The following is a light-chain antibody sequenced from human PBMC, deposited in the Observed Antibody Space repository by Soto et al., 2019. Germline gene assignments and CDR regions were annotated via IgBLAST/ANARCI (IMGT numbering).Light chain of an antibody. CDR1: SGSIASKY. V-gene: IGLV6-57*01. CDR2: EDN. J-gene: IGLJ3*02. Sequence: NFMLTQPHSVSESPGKTVTISCTRSSGSIASKYVQWYQQRPGSSPTTVIYEDNQRPSGVPDRFSGSIDSSSNSASLTISGLKTEDEADYYCQSFDSSEQVFGGGTKLTVL. CDR3: QSFDSSEQV.